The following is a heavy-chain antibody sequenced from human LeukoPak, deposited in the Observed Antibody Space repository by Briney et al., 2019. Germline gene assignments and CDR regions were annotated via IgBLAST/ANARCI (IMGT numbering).Heavy chain of an antibody. D-gene: IGHD3-10*01. CDR2: ISAYNGNS. CDR1: GYTFSSYG. Sequence: ASVKVSCXASGYTFSSYGISWVRQARGQGLEWMGWISAYNGNSNYAQNLQGRVTLTTDTSTSIAYMGLTSLRSDDTAVYYCARADGTVIRHDFDYWGQGTLVTVSS. J-gene: IGHJ4*02. CDR3: ARADGTVIRHDFDY. V-gene: IGHV1-18*01.